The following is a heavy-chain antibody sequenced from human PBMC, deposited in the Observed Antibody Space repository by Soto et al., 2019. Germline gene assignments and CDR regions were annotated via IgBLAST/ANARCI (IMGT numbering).Heavy chain of an antibody. CDR1: GFTFSNYN. D-gene: IGHD6-25*01. J-gene: IGHJ4*02. Sequence: GGSLRLSCAASGFTFSNYNMNWVRQAPGKGLEWVSYISSSNTIYYADSVKGRFTISRDNAKNTLYLQMNSLRAEDTAVYYCAKALRQKPSTADYWGQGTLVTVSS. V-gene: IGHV3-48*01. CDR2: ISSSNTI. CDR3: AKALRQKPSTADY.